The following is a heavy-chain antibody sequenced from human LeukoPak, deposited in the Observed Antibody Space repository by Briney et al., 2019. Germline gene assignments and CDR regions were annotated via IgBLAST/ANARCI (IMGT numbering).Heavy chain of an antibody. D-gene: IGHD2-21*02. V-gene: IGHV3-21*01. CDR3: ARDLNCGGDRYPYFDH. J-gene: IGHJ4*02. CDR1: GFTFSSYS. CDR2: ISSSSSYI. Sequence: GGSLRLSCAASGFTFSSYSMNWVRQAPGKGLEWVSSISSSSSYIYYADSVKGRFTISRDNAKNSLYLQMNSLRAEDTAVYYCARDLNCGGDRYPYFDHWGQGTLVTVSS.